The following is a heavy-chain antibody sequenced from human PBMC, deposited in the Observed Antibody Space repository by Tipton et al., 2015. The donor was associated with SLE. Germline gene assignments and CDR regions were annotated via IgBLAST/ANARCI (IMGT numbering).Heavy chain of an antibody. J-gene: IGHJ3*02. D-gene: IGHD1-7*01. CDR2: ISDSGGST. CDR1: GFTFSNYW. CDR3: ARVQLGTTFHDVFDI. V-gene: IGHV3-23*01. Sequence: SLRLSCAASGFTFSNYWMHWVRQAPGKGLEWVSSISDSGGSTYSAGFVEGRFTISRDKSKNTMYLQMDSLRVEDTAVYYCARVQLGTTFHDVFDIWGQGTMVTVS.